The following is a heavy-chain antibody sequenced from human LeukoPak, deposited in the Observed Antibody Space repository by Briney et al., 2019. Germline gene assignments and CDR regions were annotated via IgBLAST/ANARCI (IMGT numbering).Heavy chain of an antibody. Sequence: PSETLSLTCAVYGGSFSGYYWSWIRQPPGKGLGWIGEINHSGSTNHTPSIKSRVTISIATSKTHFSLKLSSVTAADTAVYYCARAYYYGSGSYDYWGQGTLVTVSS. CDR1: GGSFSGYY. D-gene: IGHD3-10*01. V-gene: IGHV4-34*01. CDR2: INHSGST. J-gene: IGHJ4*02. CDR3: ARAYYYGSGSYDY.